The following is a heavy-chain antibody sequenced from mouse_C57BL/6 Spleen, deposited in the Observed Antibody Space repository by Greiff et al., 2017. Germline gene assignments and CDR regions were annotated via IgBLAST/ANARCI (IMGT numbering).Heavy chain of an antibody. Sequence: VQLQQPGAELVKPGASVKLSCKASGYTFTSYWMHWVKQRPGQGLEWIGMIHPNSGSTNSNEKFKSKATLTVDKSSSTAYMQLSSLTSEDSAVYYCASGCSAWLAYWGQGTLVTVSA. V-gene: IGHV1-64*01. J-gene: IGHJ3*01. CDR2: IHPNSGST. CDR3: ASGCSAWLAY. CDR1: GYTFTSYW.